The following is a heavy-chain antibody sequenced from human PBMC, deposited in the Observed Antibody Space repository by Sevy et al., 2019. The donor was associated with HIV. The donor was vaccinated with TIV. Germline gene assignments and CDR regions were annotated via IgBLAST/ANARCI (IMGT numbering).Heavy chain of an antibody. Sequence: LSLTCAASGLTFSSYAMHWVRQAPGKGLEWVAVISYDGSNKYYADSVKGRFTISRDNSKNTLYLQMNSLRAEDTAVYYCARDRRIVVVTSSWGAFDIWGQGTMVTVSS. CDR2: ISYDGSNK. CDR3: ARDRRIVVVTSSWGAFDI. J-gene: IGHJ3*02. CDR1: GLTFSSYA. V-gene: IGHV3-30-3*01. D-gene: IGHD3-22*01.